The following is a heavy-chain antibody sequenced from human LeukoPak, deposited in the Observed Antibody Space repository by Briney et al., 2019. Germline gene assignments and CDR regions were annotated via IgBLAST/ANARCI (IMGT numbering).Heavy chain of an antibody. CDR2: ISSSSNYI. CDR1: GFTFSIYS. V-gene: IGHV3-21*01. J-gene: IGHJ4*02. Sequence: PGGSLRLSCAASGFTFSIYSMNWVRQAPGKGLEWVSSISSSSNYIYYADSVKGRFTISRDNAKNSMYLQMNSLRAEDTAVYYCARWEIRGTAHKLDYWGQGTLVTVSS. D-gene: IGHD1-7*01. CDR3: ARWEIRGTAHKLDY.